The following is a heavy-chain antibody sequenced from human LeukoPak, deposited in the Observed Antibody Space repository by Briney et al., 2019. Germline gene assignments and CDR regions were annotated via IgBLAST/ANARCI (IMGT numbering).Heavy chain of an antibody. V-gene: IGHV4-59*01. J-gene: IGHJ5*02. CDR3: ARGGYYGSGNDFRFDP. CDR2: IYYSGSA. D-gene: IGHD3-10*01. CDR1: GGSISSYY. Sequence: SETLSLTCTVSGGSISSYYWSWIRQPPGKGLEWIGYIYYSGSANYKPSLKSRVTISVDTSKNQFSLKLSSVTAADTAVYYCARGGYYGSGNDFRFDPWGQGTLVTVSS.